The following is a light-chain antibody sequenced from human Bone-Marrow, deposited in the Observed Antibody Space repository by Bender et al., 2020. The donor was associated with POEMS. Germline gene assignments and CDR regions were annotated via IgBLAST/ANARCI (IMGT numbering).Light chain of an antibody. CDR1: SGDIGNYVL. CDR3: CSDGGSSTFV. V-gene: IGLV2-23*01. J-gene: IGLJ1*01. Sequence: QSALAQPASVSGSPGQSITISCTGSSGDIGNYVLVSWYQHHPGKAPKLMIYEGTKRPSGVSNRFSGSRSGNTASLTISGGQAADEGEEYCCSDGGSSTFVCGTGTKVTVL. CDR2: EGT.